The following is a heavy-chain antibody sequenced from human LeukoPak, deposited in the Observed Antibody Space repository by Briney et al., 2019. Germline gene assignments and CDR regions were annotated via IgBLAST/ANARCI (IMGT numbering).Heavy chain of an antibody. CDR3: AKVGGSPTPGAFDI. CDR1: GFTFSSYG. J-gene: IGHJ3*02. V-gene: IGHV3-30*18. D-gene: IGHD2-15*01. CDR2: ISYDGSNK. Sequence: HPGRSLRFSCAASGFTFSSYGMHWVRQAPGKGLEWVAVISYDGSNKYYADSVKGRFTISRDNSKNTLYLQMNSLRAEDTAVYYCAKVGGSPTPGAFDIWGQGTMVSVSS.